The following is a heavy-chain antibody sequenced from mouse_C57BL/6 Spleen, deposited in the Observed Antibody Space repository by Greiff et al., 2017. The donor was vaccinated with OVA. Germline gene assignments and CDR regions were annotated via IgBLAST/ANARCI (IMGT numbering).Heavy chain of an antibody. CDR2: ITHSGET. CDR1: GFPFTSGYY. CDR3: AGDKWGYWYFDV. Sequence: VKLVESGPGLVKPSQSLILSCYTSGFPFTSGYYWIWIRTSPGKPLECMGFITHSGETFYNSSLQSPIPLTRDTSKNQFCLQFNTVTTEDTAVYDCAGDKWGYWYFDVRGTGTTVTVSS. J-gene: IGHJ1*03. V-gene: IGHV12-3*01.